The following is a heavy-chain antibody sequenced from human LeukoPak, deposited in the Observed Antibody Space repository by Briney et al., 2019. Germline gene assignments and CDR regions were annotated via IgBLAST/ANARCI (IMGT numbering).Heavy chain of an antibody. J-gene: IGHJ4*02. D-gene: IGHD3-10*01. V-gene: IGHV3-9*01. Sequence: PGRSLRLSCAASGFTFDDYAMHWVRQAPGKGLEWVSGISWNSGSIGYADSAKGRFTISRDNAKNSLYLQMNSLRAEDTALYYCAKVKYGSGPFDYWGQGTLVTVSS. CDR1: GFTFDDYA. CDR2: ISWNSGSI. CDR3: AKVKYGSGPFDY.